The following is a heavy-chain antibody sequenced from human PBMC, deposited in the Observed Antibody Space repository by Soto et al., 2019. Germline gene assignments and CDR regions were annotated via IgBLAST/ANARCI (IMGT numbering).Heavy chain of an antibody. D-gene: IGHD1-26*01. V-gene: IGHV1-46*01. CDR2: INPSGDSR. CDR1: GFSFSDYF. J-gene: IGHJ4*02. CDR3: ARGVTAGVDY. Sequence: ASVKVSCKASGFSFSDYFMHWVRQAPGQGLEWMGIINPSGDSRKYAQKFQGRVTMTRDTSINTAYMELSRLTSDDTAFDYCARGVTAGVDYWGQGTRVTVSS.